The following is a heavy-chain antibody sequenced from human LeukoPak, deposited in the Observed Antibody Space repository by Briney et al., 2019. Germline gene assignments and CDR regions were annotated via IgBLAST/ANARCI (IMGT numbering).Heavy chain of an antibody. CDR3: ARAGADILTGYYLNNDY. Sequence: SETLSLTCTVSGGPISSYYWSWIRQPPGKGLEWIGYIYYSGSTNYNPSLKSRVTISVDTSKNQFSLKLSSVTAADTAVYYCARAGADILTGYYLNNDYWGQGTLVTVSS. CDR1: GGPISSYY. V-gene: IGHV4-59*01. J-gene: IGHJ4*02. CDR2: IYYSGST. D-gene: IGHD3-9*01.